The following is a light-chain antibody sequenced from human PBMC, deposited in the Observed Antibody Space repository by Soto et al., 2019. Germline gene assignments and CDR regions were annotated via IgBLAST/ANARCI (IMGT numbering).Light chain of an antibody. CDR1: QSVDSSY. CDR2: GAS. CDR3: QLYGSSSS. J-gene: IGKJ4*01. V-gene: IGKV3-20*01. Sequence: ETVLTQSPGTLSLSPGERATLSCRASQSVDSSYLAWYQHKPGQTPRLLIYGASSRATGIPDRFSGSGSGADFTLTISRLETEDFAVYYCQLYGSSSSFGGGTKVEI.